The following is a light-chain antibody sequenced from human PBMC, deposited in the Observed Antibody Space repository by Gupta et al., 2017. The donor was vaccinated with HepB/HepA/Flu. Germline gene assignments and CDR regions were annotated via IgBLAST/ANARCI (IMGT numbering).Light chain of an antibody. V-gene: IGKV3-11*01. CDR3: QQLSNWPPST. CDR1: QSVRSY. CDR2: DTS. J-gene: IGKJ2*01. Sequence: EIVLTQSPATLSLSPGERATLSCRASQSVRSYLSWSQQKPGQAPRLLIYDTSNRDTGIPARFSGSGYGTDLALPIISREQEEFAGYYCQQLSNWPPSTFGQGTKLDIK.